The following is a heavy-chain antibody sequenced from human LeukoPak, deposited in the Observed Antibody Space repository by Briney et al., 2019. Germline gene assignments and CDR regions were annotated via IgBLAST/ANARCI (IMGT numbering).Heavy chain of an antibody. CDR3: ARDEQDSSSWYARWFDP. J-gene: IGHJ5*02. CDR2: IIPIFNTA. CDR1: GGTFSSYT. D-gene: IGHD6-13*01. Sequence: SVKVSCKASGGTFSSYTISWVRQAPGQGLEWMGGIIPIFNTAHYAQTFQGRVTITADESTSTAYMELDSLRSEDTAVYYCARDEQDSSSWYARWFDPWGQGTLVTVSS. V-gene: IGHV1-69*13.